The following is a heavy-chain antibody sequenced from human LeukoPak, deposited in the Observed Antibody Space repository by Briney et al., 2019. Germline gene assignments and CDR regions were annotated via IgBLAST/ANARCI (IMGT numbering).Heavy chain of an antibody. Sequence: SETLSLTCTVSGYSISSGYYWGWIRQPPGKGLEWIGSIYYSGSTYYNPSLKSRVTISVDTSKNQFSLKLSSVTAADTAVYYCASYGIAVAGTSRAFDYWGQGTLVTVSS. V-gene: IGHV4-38-2*02. J-gene: IGHJ4*02. D-gene: IGHD6-19*01. CDR3: ASYGIAVAGTSRAFDY. CDR2: IYYSGST. CDR1: GYSISSGYY.